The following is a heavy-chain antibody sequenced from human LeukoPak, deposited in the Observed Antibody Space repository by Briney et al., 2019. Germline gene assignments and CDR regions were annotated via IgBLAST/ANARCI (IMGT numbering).Heavy chain of an antibody. CDR3: AAHSGSYYAFDI. CDR2: IRYDGSNK. J-gene: IGHJ3*02. Sequence: GGSLRLSCAASGFTFSSYGMHWVRQAPGKGLEWVAFIRYDGSNKYYADSVKGRFTISRDNSKNTLYLQMNSLRAEDTAVYYCAAHSGSYYAFDIWGQGTMVTVSS. D-gene: IGHD1-26*01. CDR1: GFTFSSYG. V-gene: IGHV3-30*02.